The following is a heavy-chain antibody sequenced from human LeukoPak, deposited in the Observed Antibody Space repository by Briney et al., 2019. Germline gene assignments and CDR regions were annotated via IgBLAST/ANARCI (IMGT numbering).Heavy chain of an antibody. D-gene: IGHD6-13*01. CDR2: IWHDGSNE. CDR3: AKDRQQLVYYMDV. CDR1: GFTFSTYG. V-gene: IGHV3-33*06. J-gene: IGHJ6*03. Sequence: PGRPLRLSCAASGFTFSTYGMHWVRQAPGKGLEWVAVIWHDGSNEHYADSVRGRFTISRDNPKNTLYLQINSLRAKDTAVYYCAKDRQQLVYYMDVWGKGTTVTVSS.